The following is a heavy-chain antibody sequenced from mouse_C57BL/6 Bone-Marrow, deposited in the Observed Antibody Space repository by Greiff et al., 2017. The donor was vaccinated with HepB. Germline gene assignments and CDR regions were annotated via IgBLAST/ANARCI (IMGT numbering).Heavy chain of an antibody. CDR3: AREEDYYGSSWYFDV. V-gene: IGHV1-4*01. Sequence: QVQLQQSGAELARPGASVKMSCKASGYTFTSYTMHWVKQRPGQGLEWIGYINPSSGYTKYNQKFKDKATLTADKSSSTAYMQLSSLTSEDSAVYYCAREEDYYGSSWYFDVWGTGTTVTVSS. J-gene: IGHJ1*03. D-gene: IGHD1-1*01. CDR1: GYTFTSYT. CDR2: INPSSGYT.